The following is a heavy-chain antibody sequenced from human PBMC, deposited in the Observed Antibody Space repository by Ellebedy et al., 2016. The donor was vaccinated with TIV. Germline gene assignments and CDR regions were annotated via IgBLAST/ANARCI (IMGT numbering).Heavy chain of an antibody. CDR3: ARDQWLGRAYYFDS. J-gene: IGHJ4*02. CDR1: GFTFSNYW. D-gene: IGHD6-19*01. Sequence: GESLKISCVASGFTFSNYWMSWVRQAPGKGPEWVANIKQDASERYYVDSVKGRFSISRDNAKNSIYLQMNSLRDEDTAVYYCARDQWLGRAYYFDSWGQGILLIVSS. V-gene: IGHV3-7*01. CDR2: IKQDASER.